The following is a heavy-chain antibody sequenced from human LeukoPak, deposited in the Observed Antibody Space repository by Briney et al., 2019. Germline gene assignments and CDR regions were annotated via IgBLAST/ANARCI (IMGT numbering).Heavy chain of an antibody. Sequence: SETLSLTCTVSGGSVNSGSYYWNWIRQPPGKGLEWIGYIYYSGSTNYNPSLKSRVTISVDTSKNQFSLKLSSVTAADTAVYYCARARYSSSWACDYWGQGTLVTVSS. CDR3: ARARYSSSWACDY. CDR1: GGSVNSGSYY. V-gene: IGHV4-61*01. CDR2: IYYSGST. J-gene: IGHJ4*02. D-gene: IGHD6-13*01.